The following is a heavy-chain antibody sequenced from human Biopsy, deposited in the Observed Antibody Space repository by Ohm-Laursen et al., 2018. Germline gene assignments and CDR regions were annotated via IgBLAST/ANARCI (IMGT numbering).Heavy chain of an antibody. Sequence: ASVKVSCKAPEGTFSNYGVNWVRQAPGQGLEWLGGNIPMFGTANYAQMFQGRVTISADESTSTSYMELSSLTTEDTAIYYCARGPHSGSHSCFDYWGRGTLVTVSS. CDR2: NIPMFGTA. D-gene: IGHD1-26*01. V-gene: IGHV1-69*13. J-gene: IGHJ4*02. CDR3: ARGPHSGSHSCFDY. CDR1: EGTFSNYG.